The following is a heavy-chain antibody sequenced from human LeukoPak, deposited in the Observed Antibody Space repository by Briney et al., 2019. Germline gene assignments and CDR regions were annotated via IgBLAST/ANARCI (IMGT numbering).Heavy chain of an antibody. D-gene: IGHD3-16*01. CDR2: IYYTGGT. Sequence: SETLSLTCTVSGGSIGSDYWSWIRQPPGKGLEYIGYIYYTGGTNYNPSLKSRVTISAETSTNQFSLKLISVTAADTPVYFCAKDGNSVWVINDWGEGTPVTVSS. CDR3: AKDGNSVWVIND. J-gene: IGHJ4*02. CDR1: GGSIGSDY. V-gene: IGHV4-59*12.